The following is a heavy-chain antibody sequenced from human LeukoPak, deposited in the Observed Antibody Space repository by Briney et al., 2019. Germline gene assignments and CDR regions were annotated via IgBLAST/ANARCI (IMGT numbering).Heavy chain of an antibody. CDR2: INPNSGGT. CDR1: GYTFTGYF. V-gene: IGHV1-2*02. Sequence: AASVKVSCKASGYTFTGYFMHWVRQAPGQGLERMGWINPNSGGTNYAQKFQGRVTMTRDTSISTAYMEVSRLRADDTAVYYCARDERYDSSGYPFDYWGQGALVTVSS. D-gene: IGHD3-22*01. CDR3: ARDERYDSSGYPFDY. J-gene: IGHJ4*02.